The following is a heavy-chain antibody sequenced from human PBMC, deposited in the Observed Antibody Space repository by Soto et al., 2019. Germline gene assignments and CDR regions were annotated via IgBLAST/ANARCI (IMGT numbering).Heavy chain of an antibody. CDR1: GLTFDDYA. D-gene: IGHD3-22*01. CDR3: AKGVGYYDSSDPFQH. CDR2: ISWNSGSI. V-gene: IGHV3-9*01. Sequence: GGSLRLSCAASGLTFDDYAMHWVRQAPGKGLEWVSGISWNSGSIGYADSVKGRFTISRDNAKNSLYLQMNSLRAEDTALYYCAKGVGYYDSSDPFQHWGQGTLVTVSS. J-gene: IGHJ1*01.